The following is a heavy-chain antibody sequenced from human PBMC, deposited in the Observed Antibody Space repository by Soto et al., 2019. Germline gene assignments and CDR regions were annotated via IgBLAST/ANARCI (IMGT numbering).Heavy chain of an antibody. CDR2: ISPYNGNT. D-gene: IGHD1-7*01. CDR3: ARDRGYNWNYGWFDP. Sequence: QVQLVQSGAEVKKPGASVKVSCKASGYTFTSYGISWVRQAPGQGLEWMGRISPYNGNTNYAQKLQGRVTMTTDTSTSTAYMELRSLRSDYTAVYYCARDRGYNWNYGWFDPWGQGTLVTVSS. CDR1: GYTFTSYG. V-gene: IGHV1-18*01. J-gene: IGHJ5*02.